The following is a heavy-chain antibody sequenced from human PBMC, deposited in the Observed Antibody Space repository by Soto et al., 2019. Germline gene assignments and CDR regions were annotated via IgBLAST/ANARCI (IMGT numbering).Heavy chain of an antibody. J-gene: IGHJ6*02. CDR3: ARVRAAGGFPSRYYYGMDV. Sequence: PSETLSLTCSVSSASLSSSTYYWSWIRQPPGRGPEWIGSIYYSGNTYYKPSLKSRVSISIDTSKNQFSLKLSSVTAADTAVYYCARVRAAGGFPSRYYYGMDVWGQGTTVTVSS. V-gene: IGHV4-39*07. D-gene: IGHD6-13*01. CDR1: SASLSSSTYY. CDR2: IYYSGNT.